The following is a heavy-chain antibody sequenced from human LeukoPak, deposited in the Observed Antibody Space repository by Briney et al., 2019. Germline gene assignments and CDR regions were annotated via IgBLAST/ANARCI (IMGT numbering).Heavy chain of an antibody. D-gene: IGHD3-10*01. CDR3: ARDRFPYGSGSGWFNP. Sequence: GGSLRLSCAASAFTFSDYSMNWVRQAPGKGLEWVSYISSSSNRIFYAESVKGRFTISRDNAKNSLYLQMNSLRVEDTAVYYCARDRFPYGSGSGWFNPWGQGTLVTVSS. CDR1: AFTFSDYS. V-gene: IGHV3-48*01. J-gene: IGHJ5*02. CDR2: ISSSSNRI.